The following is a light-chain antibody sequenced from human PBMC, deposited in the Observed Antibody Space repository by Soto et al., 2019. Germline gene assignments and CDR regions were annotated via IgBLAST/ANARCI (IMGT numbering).Light chain of an antibody. Sequence: QSVLSQPPSASGTPGQRVTISCSGSSSNIGSNTVNWNQQLPGTAPKVLIYSDDRRPSGVPDRFSGSKSGTSASLAISGLQSEAEAYYYCAAWDESLNAWVFGGGTKLTVL. J-gene: IGLJ3*02. V-gene: IGLV1-44*01. CDR3: AAWDESLNAWV. CDR1: SSNIGSNT. CDR2: SDD.